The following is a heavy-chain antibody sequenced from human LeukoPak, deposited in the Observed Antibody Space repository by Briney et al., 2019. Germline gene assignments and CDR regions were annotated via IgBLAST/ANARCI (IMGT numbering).Heavy chain of an antibody. CDR1: GNSFTSYW. CDR3: ASPDYYDSSGYSPGVGY. Sequence: GESLKISCKGSGNSFTSYWIGWVSQMPGKGLEWMGIIYPGDSDTRYSPSFQGQVTISADKSISTAYLQWSSLKASDTAMYYCASPDYYDSSGYSPGVGYWGQGTLVTVSS. V-gene: IGHV5-51*01. CDR2: IYPGDSDT. J-gene: IGHJ4*02. D-gene: IGHD3-22*01.